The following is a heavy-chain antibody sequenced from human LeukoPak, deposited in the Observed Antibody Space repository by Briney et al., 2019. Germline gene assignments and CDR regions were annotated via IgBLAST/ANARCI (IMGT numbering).Heavy chain of an antibody. Sequence: PSETLSLTYTVSGGSISSSSYYWGWIRQPPGKGLEWIGSIYYSGSTYYNPSLKSRVTISVDTSKNQFSLKLSSVTAADTAVYYCARDPLWVTTGKYYFDYWGQGTLVTVSS. J-gene: IGHJ4*02. CDR3: ARDPLWVTTGKYYFDY. D-gene: IGHD4-17*01. V-gene: IGHV4-39*07. CDR2: IYYSGST. CDR1: GGSISSSSYY.